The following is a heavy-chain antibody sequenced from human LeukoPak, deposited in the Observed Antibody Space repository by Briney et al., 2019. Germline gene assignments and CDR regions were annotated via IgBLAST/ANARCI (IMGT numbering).Heavy chain of an antibody. Sequence: ASVKVSCKASEYTFTGYYMHWVRQAPGQGLEWMGWINPNSGGTNYAQKFQGRVTMTRDTSISTAYMELSRLRSDDTAVYYCARDVCSSTSCYDDAFDIWGQGTMVTVSS. V-gene: IGHV1-2*02. D-gene: IGHD2-2*01. CDR1: EYTFTGYY. CDR2: INPNSGGT. CDR3: ARDVCSSTSCYDDAFDI. J-gene: IGHJ3*02.